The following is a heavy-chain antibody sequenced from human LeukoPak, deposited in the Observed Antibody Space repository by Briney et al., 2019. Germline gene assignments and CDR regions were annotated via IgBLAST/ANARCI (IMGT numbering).Heavy chain of an antibody. CDR2: ISYDGSNK. J-gene: IGHJ4*02. CDR1: GFTFSSYA. CDR3: ARDPGDGGYLDY. Sequence: PGRSLRLSCAASGFTFSSYAMHWVRQAPGKGLEWVAVISYDGSNKYYADSVKGRFTISRDNSKNTLYLQMNSLRAEDTAVYYCARDPGDGGYLDYWGQGTLVTVSS. V-gene: IGHV3-30-3*01. D-gene: IGHD4-23*01.